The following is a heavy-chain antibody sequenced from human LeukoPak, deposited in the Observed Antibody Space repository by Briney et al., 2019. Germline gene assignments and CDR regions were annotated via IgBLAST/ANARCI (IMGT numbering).Heavy chain of an antibody. Sequence: GASVKVSCKASGYTFTGYYMHWVRQAPGQGLEWMGWINPNSGGTNYTQKFQGRVTMTRDTSISTAYLELNRLTSDDTAVYYCARVLARYGNLDYWGQGILVTVSS. CDR2: INPNSGGT. D-gene: IGHD1-14*01. CDR1: GYTFTGYY. V-gene: IGHV1-2*02. CDR3: ARVLARYGNLDY. J-gene: IGHJ4*02.